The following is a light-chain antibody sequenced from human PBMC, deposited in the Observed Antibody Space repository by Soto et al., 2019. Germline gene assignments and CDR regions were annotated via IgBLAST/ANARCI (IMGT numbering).Light chain of an antibody. CDR2: EVS. CDR1: SSDVGGYNY. V-gene: IGLV2-14*01. Sequence: ALTRPASVSGSPGQSITISCTGTSSDVGGYNYVCWYPHHPGKAPKLTISEVSNRPSGVSDHFSGSKSGNTASLTISGLQPEDEADYYCTSFTSSTTYGVGTGTKVT. CDR3: TSFTSSTTYG. J-gene: IGLJ1*01.